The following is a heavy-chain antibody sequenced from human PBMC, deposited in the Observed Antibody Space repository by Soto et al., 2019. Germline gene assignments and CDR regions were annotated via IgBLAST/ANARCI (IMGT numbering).Heavy chain of an antibody. CDR2: ISWKSGSM. CDR3: AKDRTNMPLAFDI. CDR1: GFTFDDYA. D-gene: IGHD2-2*01. V-gene: IGHV3-9*01. Sequence: SMRLSCAASGFTFDDYAMHWVRQAPGKGLEWVSGISWKSGSMVYAXXVKGRFTXXRGNAKNSLYLQMNSLRAEDTALYYCAKDRTNMPLAFDIWRQGTMVTVS. J-gene: IGHJ3*02.